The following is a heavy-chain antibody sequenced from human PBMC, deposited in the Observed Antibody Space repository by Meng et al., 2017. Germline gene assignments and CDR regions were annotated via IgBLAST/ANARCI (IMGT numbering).Heavy chain of an antibody. J-gene: IGHJ4*02. CDR3: ASTGGGFDY. Sequence: QVQLVRSGSELRKPGASVKVSCMTSASTFSNNDINWVRQAPGQGLGWMGWINTKTANPTYAQGFTGRFVFSLDTSVSTAHLHISTLTPQETAVYYCASTGGGFDYWGQGTLVTVSS. V-gene: IGHV7-4-1*02. D-gene: IGHD2-8*02. CDR2: INTKTANP. CDR1: ASTFSNND.